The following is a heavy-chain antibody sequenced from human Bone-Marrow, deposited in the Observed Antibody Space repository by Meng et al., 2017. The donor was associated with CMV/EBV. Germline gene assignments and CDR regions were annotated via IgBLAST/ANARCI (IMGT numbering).Heavy chain of an antibody. J-gene: IGHJ4*02. Sequence: SETLSLTCTVSGGSISSGGYYWSWIRQHPGKGLEWIGYIYYSGSTYYNPSLKSRVTISVDTSKNQFSLKLSSVTAADKAVYYCARGNYGGNSAYYWGQGTLVTVSS. CDR1: GGSISSGGYY. V-gene: IGHV4-31*03. CDR2: IYYSGST. D-gene: IGHD4-23*01. CDR3: ARGNYGGNSAYY.